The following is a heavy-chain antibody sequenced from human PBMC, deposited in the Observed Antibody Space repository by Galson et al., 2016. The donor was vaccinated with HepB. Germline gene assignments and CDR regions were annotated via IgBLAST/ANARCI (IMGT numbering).Heavy chain of an antibody. Sequence: SLRLSCAASGFTFSSYGMHWVRQAPGKGLEWVAVIWYDGSNKYYADSVKGRFTISRDNSKNTLYVQMNSLRAEDTAVYYCARDDFGDSIDYWGQETLVTVSS. D-gene: IGHD4-17*01. V-gene: IGHV3-33*01. CDR3: ARDDFGDSIDY. CDR2: IWYDGSNK. J-gene: IGHJ4*02. CDR1: GFTFSSYG.